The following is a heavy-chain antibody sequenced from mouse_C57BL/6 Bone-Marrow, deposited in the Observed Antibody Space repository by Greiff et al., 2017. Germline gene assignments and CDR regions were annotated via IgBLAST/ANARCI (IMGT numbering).Heavy chain of an antibody. Sequence: EVKLQESGGGLVKPGGSLKLSCAASGFTFSDYGMHWVRQAPEQGLEWVAYISRGSSTIYYADTVKGRFTISRDNAKNTLFLQLTSLRSEDTAMYYCARRRFFDYWGQGTTLTVSA. J-gene: IGHJ2*01. V-gene: IGHV5-17*01. CDR2: ISRGSSTI. CDR3: ARRRFFDY. CDR1: GFTFSDYG.